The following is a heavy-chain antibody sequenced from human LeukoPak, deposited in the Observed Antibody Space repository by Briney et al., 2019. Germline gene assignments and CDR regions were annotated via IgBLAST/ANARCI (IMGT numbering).Heavy chain of an antibody. CDR3: AKSNGYGLIDI. D-gene: IGHD3-22*01. V-gene: IGHV4-38-2*01. CDR2: IFYSGST. CDR1: GYSISSGYY. J-gene: IGHJ3*02. Sequence: SETLSLTCYVSGYSISSGYYWGWVRQPPGKALEWIGNIFYSGSTYYSPSLKSRVTISLDTSRNQFSLKLNSVTAADTAVYYCAKSNGYGLIDIWGQGTMVTVSS.